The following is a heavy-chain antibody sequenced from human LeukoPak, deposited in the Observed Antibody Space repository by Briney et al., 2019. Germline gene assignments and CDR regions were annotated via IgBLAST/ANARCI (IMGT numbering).Heavy chain of an antibody. CDR2: FDPEDGET. Sequence: GASVKVSCKFSGYTLTELSMHGVRQAPGKGVEWMGGFDPEDGETIYAQKFQGRVTMTEDTSTDTAYMELSSLRSEDTAVYYCATVGYSYGYFFDYWGQGTLVTVSS. CDR1: GYTLTELS. D-gene: IGHD5-18*01. CDR3: ATVGYSYGYFFDY. V-gene: IGHV1-24*01. J-gene: IGHJ4*02.